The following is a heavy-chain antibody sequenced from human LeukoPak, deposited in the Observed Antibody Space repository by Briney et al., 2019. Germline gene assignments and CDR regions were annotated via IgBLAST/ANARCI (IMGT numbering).Heavy chain of an antibody. D-gene: IGHD4/OR15-4a*01. CDR3: ARVHGGLWGDDTRFDY. Sequence: SVKVSCKASGGTFSSYAISWVRQAPGQGLEWMGGIIPIFGTASYAQKFQGRVTITADESTSTAYMELSSLRSEDTAVYYCARVHGGLWGDDTRFDYWDQGTLVTVSS. J-gene: IGHJ4*02. CDR1: GGTFSSYA. V-gene: IGHV1-69*13. CDR2: IIPIFGTA.